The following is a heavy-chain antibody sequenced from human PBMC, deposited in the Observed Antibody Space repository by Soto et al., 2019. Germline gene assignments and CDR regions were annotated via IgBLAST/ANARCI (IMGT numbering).Heavy chain of an antibody. Sequence: SETLSLTCTVSGDSVSSSSYYWGWIRQPPGKGLEWIGTIYYTGTTSYSPSLKRRVTISVDMSKTQFSLKLSSVTATDTAVYYCAGRRAGDYSFDYWGQGTLVTVSS. CDR1: GDSVSSSSYY. V-gene: IGHV4-39*01. D-gene: IGHD1-26*01. CDR3: AGRRAGDYSFDY. J-gene: IGHJ4*02. CDR2: IYYTGTT.